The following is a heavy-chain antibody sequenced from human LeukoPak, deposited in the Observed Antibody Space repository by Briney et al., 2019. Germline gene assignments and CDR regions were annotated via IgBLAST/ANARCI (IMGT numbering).Heavy chain of an antibody. Sequence: PGGSLRLSCAASGFTFGSYWMSWVRQAPGKGLEWVANIKQDGSEKYYVDSVKGRFTISRDNAKNSLYLQMNSLRAEDTAVYYCARDPVSFRASDYWGQGTLVTVSS. CDR3: ARDPVSFRASDY. V-gene: IGHV3-7*01. CDR2: IKQDGSEK. CDR1: GFTFGSYW. J-gene: IGHJ4*02. D-gene: IGHD3-16*02.